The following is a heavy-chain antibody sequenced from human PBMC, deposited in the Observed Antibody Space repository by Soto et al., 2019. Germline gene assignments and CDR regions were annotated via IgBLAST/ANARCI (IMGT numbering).Heavy chain of an antibody. CDR2: INNWHNINNWHNSV. D-gene: IGHD1-7*01. V-gene: IGHV3-48*02. Sequence: EVQLVESGGGLVQPGGSLRLSCAASGFTFSDYSMNWVRQAPGKGLEWVSYINNWHNINNWHNSVDYADSVRGRFTISRDNAKNTLYLQMNSLRDEDTAVYYCARDWKELAADYWGQGTLANVSS. CDR1: GFTFSDYS. CDR3: ARDWKELAADY. J-gene: IGHJ4*02.